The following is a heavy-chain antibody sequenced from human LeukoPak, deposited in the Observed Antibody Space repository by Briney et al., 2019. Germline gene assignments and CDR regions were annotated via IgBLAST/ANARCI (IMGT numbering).Heavy chain of an antibody. CDR3: ARDSGTTGEVKFDP. Sequence: SETLSLTCTVSGGSINSYWSWIRQPAGKGLEWVGRISGSGTITYNPALQSRLSISIDTPKNQFSLKLMSVTAADTAVYYCARDSGTTGEVKFDPWGQGTLVTVSS. D-gene: IGHD3-10*01. J-gene: IGHJ5*02. CDR2: ISGSGTI. CDR1: GGSINSY. V-gene: IGHV4-4*07.